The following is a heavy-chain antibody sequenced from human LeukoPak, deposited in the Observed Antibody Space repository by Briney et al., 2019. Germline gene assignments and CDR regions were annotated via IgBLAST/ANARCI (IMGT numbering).Heavy chain of an antibody. D-gene: IGHD1-26*01. Sequence: GASVKVSCKASGYTFTSYDINWVRPAPGQGLEWMGWMNPNSGNTGYAQKFQGRVTMTRNTSISTAYMELSSLRSEDTAVYYCASGSYSDYYYYYYGMDVWGQGTTVTVSS. V-gene: IGHV1-8*01. CDR2: MNPNSGNT. CDR1: GYTFTSYD. J-gene: IGHJ6*02. CDR3: ASGSYSDYYYYYYGMDV.